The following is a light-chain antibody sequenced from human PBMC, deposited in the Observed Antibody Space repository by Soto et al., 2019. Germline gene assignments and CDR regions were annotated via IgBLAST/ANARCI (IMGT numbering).Light chain of an antibody. CDR1: QDISSY. CDR2: AAS. Sequence: AIRMTQSPSSFSASTGDRVTITCRASQDISSYLAWYQQKPGKAPKLLIYAASTLQSGVPSRFSGSGSGTDFTLTISCLQSEDFATYYCQQCYSYPRTFGQGTKVEI. V-gene: IGKV1-8*01. CDR3: QQCYSYPRT. J-gene: IGKJ1*01.